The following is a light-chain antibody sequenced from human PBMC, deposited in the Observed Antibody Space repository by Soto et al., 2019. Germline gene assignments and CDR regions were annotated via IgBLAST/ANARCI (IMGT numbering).Light chain of an antibody. V-gene: IGLV1-44*01. Sequence: QSVLTQPPSASGTPGQRVTISCSGSSSNIGSNTVIWYQQLPGTAPKHLIYSNNQRPSGVTDRFSGSKSGTSASLAISGLQSEDEADYYCAAWDDSLNGVVFGGGTKLTVL. CDR2: SNN. J-gene: IGLJ2*01. CDR3: AAWDDSLNGVV. CDR1: SSNIGSNT.